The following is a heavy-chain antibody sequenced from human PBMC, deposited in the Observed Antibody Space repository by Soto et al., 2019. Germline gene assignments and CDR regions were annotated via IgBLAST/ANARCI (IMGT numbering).Heavy chain of an antibody. CDR1: GFRFDDFA. D-gene: IGHD6-19*01. Sequence: EIQLAESGGGLVQPGRSLRLSCEGSGFRFDDFAMHWVRQTPGKGLEWVSGISWNSGTVAYADSVKGRFTISRDNAKNSLHLQMNSLRAEDTALYYCAKDRRPIAVAGAIDNWGQETMVTVSS. J-gene: IGHJ3*02. V-gene: IGHV3-9*01. CDR3: AKDRRPIAVAGAIDN. CDR2: ISWNSGTV.